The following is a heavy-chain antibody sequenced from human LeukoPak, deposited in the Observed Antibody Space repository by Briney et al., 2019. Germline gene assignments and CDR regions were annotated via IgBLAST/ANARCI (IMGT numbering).Heavy chain of an antibody. J-gene: IGHJ6*02. CDR2: ISGSGGST. CDR3: AKEVVAARRYYYYGMDV. Sequence: PGASLRLSCAASGFTFSSYAMCWVRQAPEKGLEWVSAISGSGGSTYYADSVKGRFTISRDNSKNTLYLQMNSLRAEDTAVYYCAKEVVAARRYYYYGMDVWGQGTTVTVSS. CDR1: GFTFSSYA. D-gene: IGHD6-6*01. V-gene: IGHV3-23*01.